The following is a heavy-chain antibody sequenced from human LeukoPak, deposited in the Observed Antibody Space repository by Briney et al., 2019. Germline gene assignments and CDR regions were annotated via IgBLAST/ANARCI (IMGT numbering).Heavy chain of an antibody. CDR3: ATQPELPGWLDS. V-gene: IGHV3-21*01. Sequence: GGSLRLSCAASGFTIDGYTLSCVRQAPGKGLEWVASITSGSNFVDYGDSVKGRFTISRDNAQNSLYVQMNSLRAEDTAVYYCATQPELPGWLDSWGQGTLVTVSS. D-gene: IGHD1-14*01. J-gene: IGHJ5*01. CDR1: GFTIDGYT. CDR2: ITSGSNFV.